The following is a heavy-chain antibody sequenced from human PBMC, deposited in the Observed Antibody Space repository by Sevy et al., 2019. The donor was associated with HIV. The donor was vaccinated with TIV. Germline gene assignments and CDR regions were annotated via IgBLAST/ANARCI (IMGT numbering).Heavy chain of an antibody. CDR2: ISYEGSNK. J-gene: IGHJ4*02. Sequence: GGSLRLSCAASGFTFSSYGMHWVRQAPGKGLEWVAVISYEGSNKYYADSVKGRFTISRDNSKNTLYLQMNSLRAEDTAVYYCAKDRYRMRYSSGIDYWGQGTLVTVSS. V-gene: IGHV3-30*18. CDR3: AKDRYRMRYSSGIDY. D-gene: IGHD6-19*01. CDR1: GFTFSSYG.